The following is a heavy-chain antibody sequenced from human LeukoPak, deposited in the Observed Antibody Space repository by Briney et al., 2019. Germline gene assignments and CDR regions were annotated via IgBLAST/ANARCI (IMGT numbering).Heavy chain of an antibody. J-gene: IGHJ4*02. Sequence: AASVKVSCKASGGTFSSYAISWVRQAPGLGLEWMGGIIPIFGTANYAQKFQGRVTVTRDTSTSTVHMELSGLRSEDTAVYYCARDQEGFDYWGQGTLVTVSS. V-gene: IGHV1-69*05. CDR1: GGTFSSYA. CDR3: ARDQEGFDY. CDR2: IIPIFGTA.